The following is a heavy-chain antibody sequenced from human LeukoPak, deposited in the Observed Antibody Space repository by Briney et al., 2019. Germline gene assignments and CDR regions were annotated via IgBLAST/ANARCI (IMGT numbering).Heavy chain of an antibody. CDR3: AKRGVWYFDN. V-gene: IGHV3-21*04. Sequence: GGSLRLSCAASGFTFSSYSMNWVRQAPGKGLEWVSSISSSSYIYYADSVKGRFTISRDNAKNSLYLQMSSLRVEDSAVYYCAKRGVWYFDNWGQGTQVAVSS. D-gene: IGHD3-16*01. CDR1: GFTFSSYS. CDR2: ISSSSYI. J-gene: IGHJ4*02.